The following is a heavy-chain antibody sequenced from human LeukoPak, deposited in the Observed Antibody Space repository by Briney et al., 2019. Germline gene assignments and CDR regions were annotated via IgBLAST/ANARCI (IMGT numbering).Heavy chain of an antibody. Sequence: PSETLSLTCTVSGYSISSGYYWGWIRQSPGKGLEWIGRIYHSGTTYYNPPLRSRVTISVDTSKNQFSLKLISVTAADTAVYYCARPHYYDSPDAFDIWGQGTMVTVSS. V-gene: IGHV4-38-2*02. D-gene: IGHD3-22*01. CDR2: IYHSGTT. CDR3: ARPHYYDSPDAFDI. J-gene: IGHJ3*02. CDR1: GYSISSGYY.